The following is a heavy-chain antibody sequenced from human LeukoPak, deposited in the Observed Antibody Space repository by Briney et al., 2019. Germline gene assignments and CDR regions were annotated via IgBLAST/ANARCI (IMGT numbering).Heavy chain of an antibody. J-gene: IGHJ4*02. Sequence: SETLSLTCTVSGYSISSGYYRGWIRQPPGKVLEWIGSIYHSGSTYYNPSLKSRVTISVDTSKNQYSLKLSSVTAADTAVYYCARRGYSYGTTHSYYFDYWGQGTLVTVSS. CDR2: IYHSGST. CDR3: ARRGYSYGTTHSYYFDY. V-gene: IGHV4-38-2*02. D-gene: IGHD5-18*01. CDR1: GYSISSGYY.